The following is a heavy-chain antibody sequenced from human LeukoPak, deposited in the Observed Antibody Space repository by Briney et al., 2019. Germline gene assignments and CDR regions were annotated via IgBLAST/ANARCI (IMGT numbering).Heavy chain of an antibody. V-gene: IGHV3-7*03. Sequence: GGSLRLSCAASGFNFRDHWMDWVRQAPGKGLEWVGHIKADGSETYYLDSLRGRFSISRDNTNNALYLQMNSLRVEDTAVYYCVKNNGWFHLAQWGQGTLVTVSS. J-gene: IGHJ4*02. D-gene: IGHD6-19*01. CDR2: IKADGSET. CDR3: VKNNGWFHLAQ. CDR1: GFNFRDHW.